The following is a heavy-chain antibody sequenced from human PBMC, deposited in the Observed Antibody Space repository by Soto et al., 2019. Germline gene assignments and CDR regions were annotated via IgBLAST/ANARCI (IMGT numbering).Heavy chain of an antibody. CDR2: ISGSGGST. V-gene: IGHV3-23*01. CDR1: GFTFSSYA. Sequence: PGGSLRLSCAASGFTFSSYAMSWVRQAPGKGLEWVSGISGSGGSTYYADSVKGRFTVSRDNSKNTLYLQMNSLRAEDTAVYYCAKGDTAMVYYFDYWGQGTLVTVSS. D-gene: IGHD5-18*01. CDR3: AKGDTAMVYYFDY. J-gene: IGHJ4*02.